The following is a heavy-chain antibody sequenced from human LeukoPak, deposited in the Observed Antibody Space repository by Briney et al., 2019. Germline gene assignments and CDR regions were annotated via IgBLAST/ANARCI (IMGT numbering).Heavy chain of an antibody. V-gene: IGHV3-30*18. D-gene: IGHD5-24*01. Sequence: GGSLRLSCAASGFTFSSYGMHWVRQAPGKGLEWVALISFDGVNKYYADSVKGRFTLSRDNSKNTLYLQMNSLRAEDTAVYYCAKGQMATDYYSDMDVWGQGTTVTVSS. CDR3: AKGQMATDYYSDMDV. CDR1: GFTFSSYG. J-gene: IGHJ6*02. CDR2: ISFDGVNK.